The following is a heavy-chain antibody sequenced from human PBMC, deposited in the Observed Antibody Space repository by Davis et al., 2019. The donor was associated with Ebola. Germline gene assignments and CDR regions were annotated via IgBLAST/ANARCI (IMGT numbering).Heavy chain of an antibody. Sequence: PSETLSLTCTVSGGSISSSSYYWGWIRQPPGKGLEWIGSIYYSGSTYYNPSLKSRVTISVDTSKNQFSLKLSSVTAADTAVYYCARQGGGIVATIYFDYWGQGTLVTVSS. CDR2: IYYSGST. J-gene: IGHJ4*02. V-gene: IGHV4-39*01. D-gene: IGHD5-12*01. CDR1: GGSISSSSYY. CDR3: ARQGGGIVATIYFDY.